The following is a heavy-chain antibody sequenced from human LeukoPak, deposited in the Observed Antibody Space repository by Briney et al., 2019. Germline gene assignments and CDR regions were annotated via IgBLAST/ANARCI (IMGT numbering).Heavy chain of an antibody. CDR1: GFTFSSYE. D-gene: IGHD4-23*01. CDR3: AKDTRPGGKFDY. V-gene: IGHV3-48*03. Sequence: GGSLRLSCAASGFTFSSYEMNWVRQAPGKGLEWVSYISSSGRTKYYADSVKGRFTISRDNAKNSLYLQMNSLRAEDMAVYYCAKDTRPGGKFDYWGQGTLVTVPS. J-gene: IGHJ4*02. CDR2: ISSSGRTK.